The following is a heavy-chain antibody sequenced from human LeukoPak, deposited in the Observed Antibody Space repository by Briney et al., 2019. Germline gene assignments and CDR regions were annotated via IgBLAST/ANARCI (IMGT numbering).Heavy chain of an antibody. V-gene: IGHV3-30-3*01. D-gene: IGHD3-3*01. Sequence: PGGSLRLSCAASGFTLSSYAMHWIRQDPGKGLEWVAVISYDGSNKYYAESVKGRFTISRDNSKNTLYLQMNSLRAEDTAVYYCARDKGWSGYYRTLNYYYYGMDVWGQGTTVTVSS. CDR1: GFTLSSYA. CDR3: ARDKGWSGYYRTLNYYYYGMDV. J-gene: IGHJ6*02. CDR2: ISYDGSNK.